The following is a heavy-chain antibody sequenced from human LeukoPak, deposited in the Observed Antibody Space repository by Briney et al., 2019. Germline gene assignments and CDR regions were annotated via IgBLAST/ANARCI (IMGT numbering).Heavy chain of an antibody. CDR3: ARDLKFITMVRGVMGY. Sequence: ASVKVSCKASGYTFTSYDINWVRQATGQGLEWMGWMNPNSGNTGYAQKFQGRVTMTRNTSISTAYMELSSLRSEDTAVYYCARDLKFITMVRGVMGYWGQGTLVTVSS. D-gene: IGHD3-10*01. V-gene: IGHV1-8*01. CDR2: MNPNSGNT. J-gene: IGHJ4*02. CDR1: GYTFTSYD.